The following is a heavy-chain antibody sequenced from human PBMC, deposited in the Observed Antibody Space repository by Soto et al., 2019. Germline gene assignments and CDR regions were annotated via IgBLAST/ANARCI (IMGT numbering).Heavy chain of an antibody. CDR3: ARHTPAISISDH. Sequence: SETLSLTCAVSGGSISSGGYYWGWIRQPPGKGLEWIGSIYYSGSTYYNPSLKSRVTISIDTSKNQFSLKLSSVTAADTAVYYCARHTPAISISDHWGQGTLVTVSS. V-gene: IGHV4-39*01. J-gene: IGHJ4*02. CDR1: GGSISSGGYY. D-gene: IGHD2-15*01. CDR2: IYYSGST.